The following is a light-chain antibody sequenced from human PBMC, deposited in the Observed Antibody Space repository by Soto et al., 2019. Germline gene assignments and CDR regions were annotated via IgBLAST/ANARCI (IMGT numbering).Light chain of an antibody. V-gene: IGKV3-20*01. CDR3: QQYGSSPWT. CDR1: QSVSNNY. CDR2: GAS. J-gene: IGKJ1*01. Sequence: EMVLTQSTRTLSLSPGERATLSCRASQSVSNNYLAWYQQKPGQAPRLLIYGASTRATGIPARFSGSGSGTDFTLTISSLQPEDFAVYYCQQYGSSPWTFGQGTKVDIK.